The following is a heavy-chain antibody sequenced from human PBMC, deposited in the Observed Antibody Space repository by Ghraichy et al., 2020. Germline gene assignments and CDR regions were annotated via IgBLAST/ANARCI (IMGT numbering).Heavy chain of an antibody. CDR1: GGSISSSGYY. CDR2: ISYSGNT. J-gene: IGHJ4*02. V-gene: IGHV4-39*01. CDR3: ARWTRYNNGWGGQIDF. D-gene: IGHD6-19*01. Sequence: SETLSLTCTVSGGSISSSGYYWGWIRQPPGKGLEWIGSISYSGNTYYNASLESRLTVSVDTSRTQFSLMLNSVTAADTAVYYCARWTRYNNGWGGQIDFWGQGILVTVSS.